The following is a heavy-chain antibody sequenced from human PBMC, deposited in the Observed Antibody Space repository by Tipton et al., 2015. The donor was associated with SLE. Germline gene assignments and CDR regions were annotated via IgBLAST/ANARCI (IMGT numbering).Heavy chain of an antibody. Sequence: SLRLSCAASGFTSSSSSMTWVRQAPGTGMEWVSSISSISSYIYYADSVKGRFTISRDNAKNSLYLQMNSLRAEDTAVYYCAKEIRGNYFDYWGQRTLVTVSS. CDR2: ISSISSYI. V-gene: IGHV3-21*04. J-gene: IGHJ4*02. CDR3: AKEIRGNYFDY. CDR1: GFTSSSSS.